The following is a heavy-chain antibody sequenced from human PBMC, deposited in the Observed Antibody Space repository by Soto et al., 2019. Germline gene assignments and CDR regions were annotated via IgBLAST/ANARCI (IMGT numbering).Heavy chain of an antibody. CDR1: GGSISSSSYY. J-gene: IGHJ4*02. CDR3: AHLGSDYDILTGYYYFDY. V-gene: IGHV4-39*01. D-gene: IGHD3-9*01. CDR2: IYYSGST. Sequence: QLQLQESGPGLVKPSETLSLTCTVSGGSISSSSYYWGWIRQPPGKGLEWIGSIYYSGSTYYNPSLRIRVTISVDTSKNQFSLKRGSVTAADTAVYYCAHLGSDYDILTGYYYFDYWGQGTLVTVSS.